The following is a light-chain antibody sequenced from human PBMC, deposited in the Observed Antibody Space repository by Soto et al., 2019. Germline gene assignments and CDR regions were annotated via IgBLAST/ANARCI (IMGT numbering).Light chain of an antibody. CDR2: DAS. V-gene: IGKV1-5*01. CDR1: QTTNTW. CDR3: QQYISYPYT. Sequence: DIQMIQFLSTLSASVGDRVTITCRASQTTNTWLAWYQQKPGTAPKLLIYDASSLEGGVPSRFSASGSGTEFTLTISSLQPDDLATYYCQQYISYPYTFGQGTKVDIK. J-gene: IGKJ2*01.